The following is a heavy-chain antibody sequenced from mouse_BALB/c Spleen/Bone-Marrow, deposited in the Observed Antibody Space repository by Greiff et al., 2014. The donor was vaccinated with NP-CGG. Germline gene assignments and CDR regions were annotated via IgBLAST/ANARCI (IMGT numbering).Heavy chain of an antibody. Sequence: VQLQQSGPELVKPGASVKISCTGSGYAFSSSWMNWVKQRPGQGLEWIGRIYPGDGDTNSNGRFKGKATLTADISSNTAYMQLSSLTSVDSAVYFRARSAYYGSSYGAMDYWGQRTSVTVSS. V-gene: IGHV1-82*01. CDR2: IYPGDGDT. CDR1: GYAFSSSW. CDR3: ARSAYYGSSYGAMDY. D-gene: IGHD1-1*01. J-gene: IGHJ4*01.